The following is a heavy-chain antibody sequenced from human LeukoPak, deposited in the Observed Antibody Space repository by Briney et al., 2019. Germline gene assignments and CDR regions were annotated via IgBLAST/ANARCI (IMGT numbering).Heavy chain of an antibody. V-gene: IGHV4-34*01. CDR3: ARRTFHTMIVPTRRGAFDI. CDR1: GGSISSGGYY. Sequence: SETLSLTCAVSGGSISSGGYYWSWIRQPPGKGLEWIGEINHSGSTNYNPSLKSRVTISVDTSKNQFSLKLSSVTAADTAVYYCARRTFHTMIVPTRRGAFDIWGQGTMVPVSS. CDR2: INHSGST. D-gene: IGHD3-22*01. J-gene: IGHJ3*02.